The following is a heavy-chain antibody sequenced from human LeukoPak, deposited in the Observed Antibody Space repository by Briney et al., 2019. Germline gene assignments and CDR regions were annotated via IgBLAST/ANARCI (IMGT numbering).Heavy chain of an antibody. CDR1: GYSFTNYW. CDR3: ARHGDYSRVLDY. CDR2: IYPGDSDT. V-gene: IGHV5-51*01. D-gene: IGHD4-11*01. Sequence: GESLKISCKGSGYSFTNYWIGWVRQMPGKGLEWMGIIYPGDSDTIYSPSFQGQVTISGDKSITTAYLQWSSLKASDTAMYFCARHGDYSRVLDYWGQGTLVTVSS. J-gene: IGHJ4*02.